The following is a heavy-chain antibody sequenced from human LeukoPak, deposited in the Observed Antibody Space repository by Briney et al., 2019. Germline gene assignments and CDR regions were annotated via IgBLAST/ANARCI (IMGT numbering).Heavy chain of an antibody. V-gene: IGHV4-59*06. Sequence: SETLSLTCTVSGGSISSYYWSWIRQHPGKGLEWIGYIYYSGSTYYNPSLKSRVTISVDTSKNQFSLKLSSVTAADTAVYYCARDPITMMHAFDIWGQGTMVTVSS. CDR1: GGSISSYY. CDR2: IYYSGST. J-gene: IGHJ3*02. CDR3: ARDPITMMHAFDI. D-gene: IGHD3-22*01.